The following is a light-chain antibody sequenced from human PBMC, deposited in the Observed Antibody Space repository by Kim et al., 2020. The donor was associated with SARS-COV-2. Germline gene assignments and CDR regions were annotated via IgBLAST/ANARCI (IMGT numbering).Light chain of an antibody. V-gene: IGKV1-27*01. J-gene: IGKJ1*01. CDR3: QKYNSAPWT. Sequence: ASVGDRVTITCRASQDIANSLAWYQQKPGKVPKVLIYAASTLQSGVPSRFSGSGSGTEFTLTIDSLQTEDVATYYCQKYNSAPWTFGPGTKVDIK. CDR2: AAS. CDR1: QDIANS.